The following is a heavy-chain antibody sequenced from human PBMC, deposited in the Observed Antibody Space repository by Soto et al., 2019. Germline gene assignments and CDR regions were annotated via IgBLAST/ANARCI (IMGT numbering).Heavy chain of an antibody. V-gene: IGHV1-69*05. CDR2: IIPIFGTA. Sequence: SVKVSCKASGGTFSSYAISWVRQAPGQGLEWMGGIIPIFGTANYAQKFQGRVTMTTDTSTSTAYMELRSLRSDDTAVYYCARSTGYFDYWGQGTLVTVSS. D-gene: IGHD2-8*02. J-gene: IGHJ4*02. CDR1: GGTFSSYA. CDR3: ARSTGYFDY.